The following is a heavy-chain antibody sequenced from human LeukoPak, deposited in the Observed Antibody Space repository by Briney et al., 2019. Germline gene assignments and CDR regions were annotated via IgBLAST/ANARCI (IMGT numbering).Heavy chain of an antibody. V-gene: IGHV4-59*08. CDR2: IYYSGST. CDR3: ARHLNDYTNYGSGSYVYNWFDP. CDR1: GVSISSYY. Sequence: SETLSLTRTVSGVSISSYYWSWIRQSPGKGLEWIGYIYYSGSTNYNPSLKSRVTISVDTSKNQFFLKLSSVTASDTAVYYCARHLNDYTNYGSGSYVYNWFDPWGQGTLVTVSS. J-gene: IGHJ5*02. D-gene: IGHD3-10*01.